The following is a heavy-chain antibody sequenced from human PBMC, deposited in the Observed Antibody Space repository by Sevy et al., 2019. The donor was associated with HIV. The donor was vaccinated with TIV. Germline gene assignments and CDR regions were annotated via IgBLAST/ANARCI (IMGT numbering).Heavy chain of an antibody. CDR3: ARDQSGGIVVVPATIDY. CDR2: ISSSSSYI. CDR1: GFTFSSYS. J-gene: IGHJ4*02. D-gene: IGHD2-2*02. V-gene: IGHV3-21*01. Sequence: KLGGSLRLSCAASGFTFSSYSMNWVRQAPGKGLEWVSSISSSSSYIYYADSVKGRFTISRDNAKNSLYLQMNSLRAEDTAVYYCARDQSGGIVVVPATIDYWGQGTLVTVSS.